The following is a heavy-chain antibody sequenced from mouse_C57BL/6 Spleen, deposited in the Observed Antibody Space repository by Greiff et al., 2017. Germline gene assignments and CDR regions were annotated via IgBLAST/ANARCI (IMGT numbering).Heavy chain of an antibody. CDR2: INPNNGGT. V-gene: IGHV1-22*01. Sequence: VQLQQSGPELVKPGASVKMSCKASGYTFTDYNMHWVKQSHGKSLEWIGYINPNNGGTTYNQKFKGQATLTVNKSSSTSYMRLRILTSEDSAVYYCARFDYDWYYFCDWGQGTTLTFSS. D-gene: IGHD2-4*01. J-gene: IGHJ2*01. CDR3: ARFDYDWYYFCD. CDR1: GYTFTDYN.